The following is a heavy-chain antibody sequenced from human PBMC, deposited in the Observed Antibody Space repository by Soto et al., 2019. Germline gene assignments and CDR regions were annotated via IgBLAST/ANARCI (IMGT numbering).Heavy chain of an antibody. J-gene: IGHJ1*01. CDR1: GFNYIGYW. CDR2: IKHQGTEK. CDR3: VRGVEFDYGDFGYFQH. D-gene: IGHD4-17*01. V-gene: IGHV3-7*01. Sequence: EVQLVESGGGLVQPGGSLRLSCAASGFNYIGYWMSWVRQVPGKGLEWVANIKHQGTEKYYVDSVKGRFTISRDITENSLYLQMNSLRAEDTAMYYCVRGVEFDYGDFGYFQHWGQGTLVTVSS.